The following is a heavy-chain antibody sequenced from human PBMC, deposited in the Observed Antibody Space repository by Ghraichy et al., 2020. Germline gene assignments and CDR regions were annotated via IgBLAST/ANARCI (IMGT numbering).Heavy chain of an antibody. CDR1: GFNFHAYW. Sequence: GVSLRLSCAASGFNFHAYWMHWVRQAPGKGLMWVSRISTDGTTTSYSDSVKGRFTISRDNANDRLYLQMNSLRVDDTAVYYCARFPKEAVAGGYYFDYWGPGTLVDVSS. V-gene: IGHV3-74*01. J-gene: IGHJ4*02. CDR2: ISTDGTTT. CDR3: ARFPKEAVAGGYYFDY. D-gene: IGHD6-19*01.